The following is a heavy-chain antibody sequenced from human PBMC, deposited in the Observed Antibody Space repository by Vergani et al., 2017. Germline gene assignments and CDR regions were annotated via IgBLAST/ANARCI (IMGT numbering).Heavy chain of an antibody. D-gene: IGHD5-12*01. CDR3: ARDIVATSGGFDY. CDR2: SIPIFGTA. V-gene: IGHV1-69*01. Sequence: QVQLVQSGAEVKKPGSSVKVSCKASGGTFSSYAISWVRQAPGQGLEWMGGSIPIFGTANYAQKFQGRVTITADETTSTAYMELSRLRSEDTAVYCCARDIVATSGGFDYWGQGTLVTVSS. J-gene: IGHJ4*02. CDR1: GGTFSSYA.